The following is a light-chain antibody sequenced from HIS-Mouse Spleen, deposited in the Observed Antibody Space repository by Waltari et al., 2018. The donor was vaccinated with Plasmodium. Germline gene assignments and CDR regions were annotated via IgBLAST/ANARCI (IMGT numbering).Light chain of an antibody. J-gene: IGKJ2*01. CDR1: HIVSSSY. CDR2: GAS. CDR3: QQYCSSPYT. Sequence: IVLTQSPGTLSLSPGERATLSCRASHIVSSSYLAWYQQKPGQAPRLLSYGASSRATGIPDRLSGSGSGTEFTLTISRLEPEDFAVYYCQQYCSSPYTFGQGTKLEIK. V-gene: IGKV3-20*01.